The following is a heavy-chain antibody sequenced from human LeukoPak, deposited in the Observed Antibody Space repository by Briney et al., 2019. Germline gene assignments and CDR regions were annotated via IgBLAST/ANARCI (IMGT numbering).Heavy chain of an antibody. D-gene: IGHD3-22*01. CDR2: IYHSGST. V-gene: IGHV4-30-2*01. CDR3: TRDSSGWSGWVYFNY. CDR1: GGSISSGGYY. J-gene: IGHJ4*02. Sequence: PSETLSLTCTVSGGSISSGGYYWSWIRQPPGKGLEWIGYIYHSGSTYYNPSLKSRVTISVDRSKNQFSLKLSSVTAADTAVYYCTRDSSGWSGWVYFNYWGQGTLVTVSS.